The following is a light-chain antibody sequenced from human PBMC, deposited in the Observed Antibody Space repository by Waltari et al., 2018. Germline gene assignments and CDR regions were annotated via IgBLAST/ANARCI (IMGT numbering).Light chain of an antibody. Sequence: EIVFTQSPDNLSLPPGERATLFCRASQSGSQDLAWYQQKPGQAPRLLIYDASNRATGIPARFSGSGSGTDFTLAISSLEPEDLAVYYCQQRRNWPSFTFGPGTKVDIK. CDR2: DAS. CDR3: QQRRNWPSFT. J-gene: IGKJ3*01. V-gene: IGKV3-11*01. CDR1: QSGSQD.